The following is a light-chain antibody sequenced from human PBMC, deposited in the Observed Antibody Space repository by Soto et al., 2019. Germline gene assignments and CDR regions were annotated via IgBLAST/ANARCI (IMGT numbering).Light chain of an antibody. CDR3: QQYNSYPYT. J-gene: IGKJ2*01. CDR2: DAS. Sequence: DIQMTQSPSTLPASVGDRVSISCRASQTISGWLAWYQQKPGKGPKLLIYDASSLQSGVPSRFSGSGSGTEFTLTISSLQPDDVATYYCQQYNSYPYTFGQGTKLEIK. CDR1: QTISGW. V-gene: IGKV1-5*01.